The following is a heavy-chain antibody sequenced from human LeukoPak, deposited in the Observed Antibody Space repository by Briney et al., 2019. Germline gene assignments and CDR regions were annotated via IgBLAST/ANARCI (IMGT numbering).Heavy chain of an antibody. D-gene: IGHD5-12*01. J-gene: IGHJ4*02. CDR1: GFTFSSYW. CDR3: ARDRGSTGYDLYDC. Sequence: GGSLRLSCAASGFTFSSYWMAWVRQTPGKGLEWVANIKHDASEKYYVDSVKGRFTISRDNAQNSFYLQMNSLRAEDTAVYYCARDRGSTGYDLYDCWGQGTLVTVSS. V-gene: IGHV3-7*01. CDR2: IKHDASEK.